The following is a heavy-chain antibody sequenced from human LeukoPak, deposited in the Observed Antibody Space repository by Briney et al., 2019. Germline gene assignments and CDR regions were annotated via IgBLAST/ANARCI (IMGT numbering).Heavy chain of an antibody. D-gene: IGHD3-10*01. J-gene: IGHJ4*02. Sequence: SETLSLTCTVSGGSISSSSYYWGWIRQPPGKGLEWIGSIYYSGSTYYNPSLKSRVTISVDTSKNQFSLKLSSVTAADTAVYYCARLHSAGGIIQPYYIDYWGQGTLVTVSS. CDR2: IYYSGST. CDR1: GGSISSSSYY. CDR3: ARLHSAGGIIQPYYIDY. V-gene: IGHV4-39*01.